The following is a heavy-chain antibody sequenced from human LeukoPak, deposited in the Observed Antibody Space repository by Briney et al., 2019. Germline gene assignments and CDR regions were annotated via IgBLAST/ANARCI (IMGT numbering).Heavy chain of an antibody. Sequence: GGSLRLSCAASGFTFSSYWMSWVRQAPGKGLEWVANIKQDGSEKYYVDSVKGRFTISRDNAKNSLYLQMNSLRAEDTAVYYCASREMATISGIRDYWGQGTLVTVSS. D-gene: IGHD5-24*01. CDR3: ASREMATISGIRDY. CDR1: GFTFSSYW. J-gene: IGHJ4*02. V-gene: IGHV3-7*01. CDR2: IKQDGSEK.